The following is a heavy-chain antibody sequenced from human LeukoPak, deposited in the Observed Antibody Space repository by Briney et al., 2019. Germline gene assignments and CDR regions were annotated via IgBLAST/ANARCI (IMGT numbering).Heavy chain of an antibody. D-gene: IGHD2-15*01. CDR2: FDPEDGET. CDR1: GYTLTELS. V-gene: IGHV1-24*01. CDR3: ARVAPNRRYCSGGSCLNYFDY. J-gene: IGHJ4*02. Sequence: ASVKLSCKVSGYTLTELSMHWVRQAPGKGLEWMGGFDPEDGETTYAQKFQGRVTMTEDTSTDTAYMELSSLRSEDTAVYYCARVAPNRRYCSGGSCLNYFDYWGQETLVTVSS.